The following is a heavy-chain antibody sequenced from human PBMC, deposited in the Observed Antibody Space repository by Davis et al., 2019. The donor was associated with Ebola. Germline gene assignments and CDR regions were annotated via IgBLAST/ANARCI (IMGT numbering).Heavy chain of an antibody. CDR1: GGSISSYY. J-gene: IGHJ4*02. CDR3: ARVGPAALDY. Sequence: SETLSLTCTVSGGSISSYYWGWIRQPPGKGLEWIGSIHHSGRATSYNPSLRSRVTISVDTSKNQFSLKLSSVTAADTAVYYCARVGPAALDYWGQGTLVTVSS. V-gene: IGHV4-39*07. CDR2: IHHSGRAT. D-gene: IGHD2-2*01.